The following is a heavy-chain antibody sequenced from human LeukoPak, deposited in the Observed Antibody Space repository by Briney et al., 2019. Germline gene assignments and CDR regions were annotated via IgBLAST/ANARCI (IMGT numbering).Heavy chain of an antibody. CDR1: GFTFSSYA. J-gene: IGHJ4*02. V-gene: IGHV3-23*01. CDR2: ISGSGGST. Sequence: GGSLRLPCAASGFTFSSYAMSWVRQAPGKGLEWVSAISGSGGSTYYADSVKGRFTISRDNSKNTLYLQMNSLRAEDTAVYYCAKDFRSAVTATYFDYWGQGTLVTVSS. D-gene: IGHD2-21*02. CDR3: AKDFRSAVTATYFDY.